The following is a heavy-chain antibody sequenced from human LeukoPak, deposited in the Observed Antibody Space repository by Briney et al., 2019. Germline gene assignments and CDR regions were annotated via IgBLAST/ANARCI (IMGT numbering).Heavy chain of an antibody. J-gene: IGHJ5*02. D-gene: IGHD6-13*01. V-gene: IGHV4-34*01. CDR1: GGSFSGYY. Sequence: SETLSLTCAVYGGSFSGYYWSWIRQPPGKGLEWIGEINHSGSTNYNPSLKSRVTISVDTSKNQFSLKLSSVTAADTAVYYCARVVAAAGDNWFDPWGQGTLVTVSS. CDR2: INHSGST. CDR3: ARVVAAAGDNWFDP.